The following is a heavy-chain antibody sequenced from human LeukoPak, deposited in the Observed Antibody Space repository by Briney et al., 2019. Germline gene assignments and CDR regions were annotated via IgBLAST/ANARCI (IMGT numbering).Heavy chain of an antibody. J-gene: IGHJ3*02. CDR1: GYSFTSYW. V-gene: IGHV5-51*01. CDR3: ARQRSYYGSSGYYYAFDI. Sequence: GESLKISCMGSGYSFTSYWIGWVRQMPGKGLEWMGIIYPGDSDTRYSPSFQGQVTISADKSISTAYLQWSSLKASDTAMYYCARQRSYYGSSGYYYAFDIWGQGTMVTVSS. CDR2: IYPGDSDT. D-gene: IGHD3-22*01.